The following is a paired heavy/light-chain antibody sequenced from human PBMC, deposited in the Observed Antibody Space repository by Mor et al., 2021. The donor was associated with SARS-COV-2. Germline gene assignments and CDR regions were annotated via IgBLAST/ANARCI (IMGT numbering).Light chain of an antibody. CDR2: AAS. V-gene: IGKV1-6*01. Sequence: AIQMTQSPSSLSASVGDRVTITCRASQDIKNDVAWYQQKPGKAPKFLIYAASTLQSGVPSRFSGSGSGTDFTLTISSLQPEDFATYYCLQDYNYPYTFGQGAKLEMK. CDR3: LQDYNYPYT. CDR1: QDIKND. J-gene: IGKJ2*01.
Heavy chain of an antibody. CDR1: GFTFSSYA. J-gene: IGHJ4*02. D-gene: IGHD3-10*01. Sequence: QVQLVESGGGVVQPGRSLRLSCAASGFTFSSYAMHWVRQAPGKGLEWVAVISYDGNNKYYVDSVRGRFTISRVNSESTLYLQMNSLRAEDTAAYYCAKNGVALGIGEFDYWGQGTLVTVSS. CDR2: ISYDGNNK. V-gene: IGHV3-30*18. CDR3: AKNGVALGIGEFDY.